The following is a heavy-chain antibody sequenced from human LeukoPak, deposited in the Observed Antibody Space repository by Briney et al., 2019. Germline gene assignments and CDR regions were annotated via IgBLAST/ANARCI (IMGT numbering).Heavy chain of an antibody. V-gene: IGHV3-21*01. CDR1: GFTFSSYS. CDR3: AAGGVIPQDYYYGMDV. J-gene: IGHJ6*04. D-gene: IGHD3-16*02. CDR2: ISSSSSYI. Sequence: GGSLRLSCAASGFTFSSYSMNWVRRAPGKGLEWVSSISSSSSYIYYADSVKGRFTISRDNAKNSLYLQMNSLRAEDTAVYYCAAGGVIPQDYYYGMDVWGKGTTVTVSS.